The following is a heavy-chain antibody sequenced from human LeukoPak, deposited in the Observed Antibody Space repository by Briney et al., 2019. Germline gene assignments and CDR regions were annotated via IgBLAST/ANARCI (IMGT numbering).Heavy chain of an antibody. CDR1: GGSISSGGYY. D-gene: IGHD2-2*01. J-gene: IGHJ6*04. V-gene: IGHV4-31*03. CDR2: IYYSGST. CDR3: ARADIVVVPARVYYYGMDV. Sequence: SQTLSLTCTVSGGSISSGGYYWSWIRQHPGKGLEWIGYIYYSGSTYYNPSLKSRVTISVDTSKNQFSPKLSSVTAADTAVYYCARADIVVVPARVYYYGMDVWGKGTTVTVSS.